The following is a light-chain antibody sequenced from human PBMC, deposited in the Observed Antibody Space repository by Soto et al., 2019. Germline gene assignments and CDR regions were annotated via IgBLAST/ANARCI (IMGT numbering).Light chain of an antibody. CDR3: QQYGSSPA. J-gene: IGKJ4*01. CDR2: GAS. Sequence: EIVLTQSPGTLSLSPGERATLSCRASHSVSSSYLAWYQQKPGQAPRLLIYGASSRATGIPDRFSGSGSGTDFTLTISRLEPEDIALYYCQQYGSSPAFGGGTKVEIK. CDR1: HSVSSSY. V-gene: IGKV3-20*01.